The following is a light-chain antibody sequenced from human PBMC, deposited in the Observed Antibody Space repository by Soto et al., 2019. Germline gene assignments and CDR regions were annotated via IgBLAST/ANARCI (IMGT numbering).Light chain of an antibody. CDR2: DAS. J-gene: IGKJ4*01. Sequence: DIQMTQSPSSLSAFVGDRVTITCQASQDINIYLNWYQQKPGKAPKLLIYDASNLATGVPSKFSGGRSVTDFTFTISSLQPEDIATYYCQQYGTLPLSFGGGTKVEIK. CDR1: QDINIY. CDR3: QQYGTLPLS. V-gene: IGKV1-33*01.